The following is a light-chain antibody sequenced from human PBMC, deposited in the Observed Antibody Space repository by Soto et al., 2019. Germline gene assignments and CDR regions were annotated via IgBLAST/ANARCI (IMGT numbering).Light chain of an antibody. J-gene: IGKJ5*01. V-gene: IGKV1-17*03. Sequence: VHMTLSASAISESVATRATIHRRASQGISNHLVWFQQRPGKVPKRLIYDASSLQTGVPSRFSGSGSGTDVTLTLSSLQTEDFATYYCLQHTNFPLTFGQGTRLEIK. CDR3: LQHTNFPLT. CDR2: DAS. CDR1: QGISNH.